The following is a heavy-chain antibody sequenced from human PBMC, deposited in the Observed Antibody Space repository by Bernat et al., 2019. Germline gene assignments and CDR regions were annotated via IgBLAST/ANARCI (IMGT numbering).Heavy chain of an antibody. CDR1: GFTFSGNG. J-gene: IGHJ4*02. CDR2: ISYDGSNK. V-gene: IGHV3-30*18. D-gene: IGHD6-19*01. CDR3: AKAESDSSGVDY. Sequence: QVQRVESGGGVVQPGGSLKLSCAASGFTFSGNGMPWVRQAPGKGLEWVAVISYDGSNKYYADSVKGRFTISRDNSKNTLYLQMNSLRAEDTAVYYCAKAESDSSGVDYWGQGTLVTVSS.